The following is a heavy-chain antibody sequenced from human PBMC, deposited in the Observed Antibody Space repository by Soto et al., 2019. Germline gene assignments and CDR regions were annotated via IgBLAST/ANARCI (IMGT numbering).Heavy chain of an antibody. V-gene: IGHV4-39*01. CDR2: VYYSGST. Sequence: SEPLSLHCNVSGRSIGSTSYYWAWILHPQGKGLEWIGSVYYSGSTYYNPSLKSRVTISVDTSKNQFSLKLSSVTAADTAVYYCARLLTTFDQVAGVDPWGQGTLVTASS. CDR1: GRSIGSTSYY. J-gene: IGHJ5*02. D-gene: IGHD4-17*01. CDR3: ARLLTTFDQVAGVDP.